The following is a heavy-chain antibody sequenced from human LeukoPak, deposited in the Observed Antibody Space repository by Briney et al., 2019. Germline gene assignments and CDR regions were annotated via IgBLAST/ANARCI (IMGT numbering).Heavy chain of an antibody. J-gene: IGHJ4*02. D-gene: IGHD6-13*01. CDR1: GGSISSDNW. CDR3: ARANNSSWHN. V-gene: IGHV3-7*01. Sequence: QASETLSLTCAVSGGSISSDNWWSWVRHAPGRGLEWVANIKPDGSAEYYAASVKGRFTVSRDNAKNSLYLQMNSLGVDDTAVYYCARANNSSWHNWGQGTLVTVSS. CDR2: IKPDGSAE.